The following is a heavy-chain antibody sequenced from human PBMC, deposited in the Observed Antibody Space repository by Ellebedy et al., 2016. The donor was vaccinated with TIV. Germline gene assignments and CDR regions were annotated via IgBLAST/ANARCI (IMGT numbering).Heavy chain of an antibody. CDR1: GFTFSSYW. Sequence: GESLKISCAASGFTFSSYWMQWVRQAPGKGLEWVANIKQDGSAKYYVDSVKGRFTISRDNAKNSLYLQMNSLRVEDTAVYYCARDHVMGSYWGQGTLVSVSS. CDR2: IKQDGSAK. CDR3: ARDHVMGSY. D-gene: IGHD3-10*01. V-gene: IGHV3-7*01. J-gene: IGHJ4*02.